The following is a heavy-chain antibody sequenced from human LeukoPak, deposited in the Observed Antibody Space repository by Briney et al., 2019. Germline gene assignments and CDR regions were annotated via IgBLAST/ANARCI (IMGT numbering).Heavy chain of an antibody. J-gene: IGHJ4*02. CDR3: ARRRNGAPYYFDY. Sequence: PSETLSLTCTVSGGSISTSDYYWGWIRQPPGKGLEWIGSFYYSGSTYYNPSLKSRLTISVDTSNNQFSLRLTSVTAADTAVYYCARRRNGAPYYFDYWGQGTLVTVSS. D-gene: IGHD1-1*01. CDR1: GGSISTSDYY. CDR2: FYYSGST. V-gene: IGHV4-39*01.